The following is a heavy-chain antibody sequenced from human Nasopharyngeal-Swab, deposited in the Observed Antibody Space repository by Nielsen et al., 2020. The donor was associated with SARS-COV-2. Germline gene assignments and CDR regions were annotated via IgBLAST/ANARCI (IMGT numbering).Heavy chain of an antibody. CDR1: GFTFSSYA. Sequence: GESLKISCAASGFTFSSYAMSWVRQAPGKGLEWVSAISGSGGSTYYADSVKGRFTISRDNSKNTLYLQMNSLRAEDTAVHYCARDSECSGGRWYYNYYYGMDVWGQGTTVTVSS. V-gene: IGHV3-23*01. CDR3: ARDSECSGGRWYYNYYYGMDV. D-gene: IGHD2-15*01. J-gene: IGHJ6*02. CDR2: ISGSGGST.